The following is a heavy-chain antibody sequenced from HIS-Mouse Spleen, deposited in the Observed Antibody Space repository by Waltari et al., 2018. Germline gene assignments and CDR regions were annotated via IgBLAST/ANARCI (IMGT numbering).Heavy chain of an antibody. CDR3: AKDGPTVTTFLDY. V-gene: IGHV3-30*18. D-gene: IGHD4-4*01. CDR2: IYYDGSNK. CDR1: GFTFSSYG. J-gene: IGHJ4*02. Sequence: QVQLVESGGGVVQPGRSLRLSCAASGFTFSSYGMHWVRQAPGKGLEWVAIIYYDGSNKYYADSVKGRFTISRDNSKNTLYLQMNSLRAEDTAVYYCAKDGPTVTTFLDYWGQGTLVTVSS.